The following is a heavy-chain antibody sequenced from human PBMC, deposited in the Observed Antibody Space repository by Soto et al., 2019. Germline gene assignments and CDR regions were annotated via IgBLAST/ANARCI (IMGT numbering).Heavy chain of an antibody. CDR3: ARDFGRHGAVDTTGWFDP. Sequence: QVQLVQSGAEVKKPGASVKVSCTASGYTFKSFYMHWVRQAPGQGLEWIGIINPTDGSPGYAQKFQDRVPLATDTPTRTVYMELRSLRSEATAGYFCARDFGRHGAVDTTGWFDPWGQGTLVTVSS. CDR2: INPTDGSP. V-gene: IGHV1-46*02. CDR1: GYTFKSFY. J-gene: IGHJ5*02. D-gene: IGHD3-3*01.